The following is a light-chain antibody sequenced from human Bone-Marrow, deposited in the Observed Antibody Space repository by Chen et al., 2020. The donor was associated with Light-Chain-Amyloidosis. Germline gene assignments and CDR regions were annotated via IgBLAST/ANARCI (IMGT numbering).Light chain of an antibody. J-gene: IGKJ3*01. CDR1: KDIKNY. V-gene: IGKV1-33*01. Sequence: DVQMTPSPFSVSASLGDRVTLTCPASKDIKNYLNWYQQKPGKAPKLLIYDVANLETGVPSRFSGSGFGTDFTFTISSLQPEDIATYFCQQFDDIPLTFGPGTKVDFK. CDR3: QQFDDIPLT. CDR2: DVA.